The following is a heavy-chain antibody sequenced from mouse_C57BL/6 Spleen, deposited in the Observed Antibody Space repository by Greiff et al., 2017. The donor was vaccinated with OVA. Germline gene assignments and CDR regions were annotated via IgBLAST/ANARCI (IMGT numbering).Heavy chain of an antibody. CDR2: INPNNGGT. CDR1: GYTFTDYY. J-gene: IGHJ2*01. Sequence: VQLQQSGPELVKPGASVKISCKASGYTFTDYYMNWVKQSHGKSLEWIGDINPNNGGTSYNQKFKGKATLTVDKSYSTAYMELRSLTSEDSAVYYCARRKVYFDYCGQGTTLSVSS. D-gene: IGHD1-3*01. CDR3: ARRKVYFDY. V-gene: IGHV1-26*01.